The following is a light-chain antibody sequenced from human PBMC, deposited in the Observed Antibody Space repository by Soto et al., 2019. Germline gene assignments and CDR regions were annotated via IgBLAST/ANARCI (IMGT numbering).Light chain of an antibody. Sequence: EIALTQSPATLSVSAGGTVTLSCRASQSIRTNVAWYQQIPGQAPRLLVYGASTRATGVPARFSGSGSGIEFTLTISSLQSEYSAFYYCQQYFNWPLTWTFGPGTKVQIK. CDR1: QSIRTN. V-gene: IGKV3-15*01. CDR2: GAS. J-gene: IGKJ1*01. CDR3: QQYFNWPLTWT.